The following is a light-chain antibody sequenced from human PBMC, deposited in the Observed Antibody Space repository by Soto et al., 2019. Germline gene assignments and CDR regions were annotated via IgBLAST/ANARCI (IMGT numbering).Light chain of an antibody. Sequence: EVVMTQSPLSLPVTLGQPSSISCRSNKSLLHIDGIAYFSWFQQRPGRSPRRLIYKVSNRDSGVPARFSGSGSGTDFALKISRVEAEDVGVYYCMQGTHWPITFGQGTRLEIK. CDR3: MQGTHWPIT. V-gene: IGKV2-30*02. CDR2: KVS. CDR1: KSLLHIDGIAY. J-gene: IGKJ5*01.